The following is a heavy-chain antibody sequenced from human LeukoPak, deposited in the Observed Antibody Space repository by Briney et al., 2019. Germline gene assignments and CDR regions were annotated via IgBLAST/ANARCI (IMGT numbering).Heavy chain of an antibody. D-gene: IGHD3-22*01. CDR3: ARRWYESSGYYLNDY. V-gene: IGHV3-74*01. CDR1: GFTFSRYW. CDR2: INNDGSDT. J-gene: IGHJ4*02. Sequence: GGSLRLSCAASGFTFSRYWMHWVRQAPGKGLVWVSRINNDGSDTSYADSVKGRFTISRDNAKNTLFLQMNSLRAEDTAVYYCARRWYESSGYYLNDYWGQGTLVTVSS.